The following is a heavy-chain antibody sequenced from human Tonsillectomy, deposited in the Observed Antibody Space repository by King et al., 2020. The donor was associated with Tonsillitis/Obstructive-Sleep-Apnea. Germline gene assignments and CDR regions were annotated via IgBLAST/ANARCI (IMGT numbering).Heavy chain of an antibody. Sequence: QLVQSGGGVVQPGRSLRLSCAASGFTFSSYAMHWVRQAPGKGLEWVAVISYDGSNKYYADSVKGRFTISRDNSKNTLYLQMNSLRAEDTAVYYCAREGSSDSSGYYYTGPSSYFDYWGQGTLVTVSS. V-gene: IGHV3-30*04. CDR3: AREGSSDSSGYYYTGPSSYFDY. D-gene: IGHD3-22*01. J-gene: IGHJ4*02. CDR2: ISYDGSNK. CDR1: GFTFSSYA.